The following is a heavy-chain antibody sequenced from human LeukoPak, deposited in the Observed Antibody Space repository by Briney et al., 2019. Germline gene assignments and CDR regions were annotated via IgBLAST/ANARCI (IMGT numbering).Heavy chain of an antibody. J-gene: IGHJ4*02. CDR1: GYSFTSYW. CDR3: AKGTGGGCFDY. V-gene: IGHV5-51*01. Sequence: GESLKISCKTSGYSFTSYWIGWLRQMPGKGLEWMGIIYPGDSETRYSPSFQGQVTFSADKSISTAYVQWSSLKASDTAMYFCAKGTGGGCFDYWGQGTLVTVSS. D-gene: IGHD3-10*01. CDR2: IYPGDSET.